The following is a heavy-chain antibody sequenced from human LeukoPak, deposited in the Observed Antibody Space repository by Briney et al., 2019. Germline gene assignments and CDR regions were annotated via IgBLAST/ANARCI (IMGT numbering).Heavy chain of an antibody. D-gene: IGHD1-7*01. CDR1: GFTVSSNY. CDR3: ARDRTTSRPHDAFDI. Sequence: GGSLRLSCAASGFTVSSNYMSWVRQAPGKGLEWVSVIYSGSSTYYADSVKGRFTISRDNSKNTLYLQMNSLRAEDTAVYYCARDRTTSRPHDAFDIWGQGTMVTVSS. CDR2: IYSGSST. J-gene: IGHJ3*02. V-gene: IGHV3-66*01.